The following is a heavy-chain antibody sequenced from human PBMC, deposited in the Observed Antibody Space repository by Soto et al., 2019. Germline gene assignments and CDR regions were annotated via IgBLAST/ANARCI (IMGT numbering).Heavy chain of an antibody. Sequence: QVQLVQSGAEVKKPGASVKVSCKASGYTFTSYDINWVRQATGQGLEWMGWMNPNSGNTVYAQKFQGRVTMTRNTLQSPAHKEPDRLGSEDTAVFFCAGGPRSSWFRCYYWGQGTLVTVSS. CDR1: GYTFTSYD. CDR2: MNPNSGNT. V-gene: IGHV1-8*01. J-gene: IGHJ4*02. D-gene: IGHD6-13*01. CDR3: AGGPRSSWFRCYY.